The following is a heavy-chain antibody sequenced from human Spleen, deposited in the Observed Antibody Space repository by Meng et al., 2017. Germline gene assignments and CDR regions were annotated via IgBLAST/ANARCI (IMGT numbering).Heavy chain of an antibody. J-gene: IGHJ4*02. Sequence: VQLVHSGSEVKKPGASVKVCFKASGYTFTSYAMHWVRQAAGKGLEWMGGIIHMFGTVNYAPKFQGRVTITADESTSTVYMEMSSLRSEDTAVYYCARVDTAMVYPYWGQGTLVTVSS. D-gene: IGHD5-18*01. V-gene: IGHV1-69*01. CDR3: ARVDTAMVYPY. CDR1: GYTFTSYA. CDR2: IIHMFGTV.